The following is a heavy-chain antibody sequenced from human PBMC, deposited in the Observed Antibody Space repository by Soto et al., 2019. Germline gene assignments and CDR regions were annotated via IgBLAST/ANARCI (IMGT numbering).Heavy chain of an antibody. V-gene: IGHV1-18*01. Sequence: QVQLVQSGAEVKNPGASVKVSCKASGYTFTRYGIGWARQAPGQGLEWMGWINTYKGNTNYAQNVQGRVTLTTDTSTSTDYMGLRSLTSNDTAIYYCAMVDVYVTPSPQDVWGQGTTVIVSS. D-gene: IGHD3-16*01. CDR1: GYTFTRYG. CDR2: INTYKGNT. J-gene: IGHJ6*02. CDR3: AMVDVYVTPSPQDV.